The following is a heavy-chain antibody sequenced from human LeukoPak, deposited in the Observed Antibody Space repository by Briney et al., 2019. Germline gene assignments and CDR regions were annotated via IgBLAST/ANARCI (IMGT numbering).Heavy chain of an antibody. CDR3: ARVTGDFPFDP. V-gene: IGHV4-59*01. D-gene: IGHD3-3*01. CDR1: GGSISSYY. CDR2: IYYSGST. Sequence: SETLSLTCTVSGGSISSYYWSWIRQPPGKGLEWIGYIYYSGSTYYNPSLKSRVTISVDTSKNQFSLKLSSVTAADTAVYYCARVTGDFPFDPWGQGTLVTVSS. J-gene: IGHJ5*02.